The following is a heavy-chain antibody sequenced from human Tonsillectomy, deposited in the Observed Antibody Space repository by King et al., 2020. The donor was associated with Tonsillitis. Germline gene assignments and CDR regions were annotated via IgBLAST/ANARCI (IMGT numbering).Heavy chain of an antibody. Sequence: VQLVESGGGVVQPGRSLRLSCAASGFTFSSYGMHWVRQAPGKGLEWVAVISYDGSNKYYADSVKGRFTISRDNSKNTLYLQMNSLRAEDTAVYYCARDRLLRTTGTVRYWGQGTLVTVSS. CDR2: ISYDGSNK. CDR3: ARDRLLRTTGTVRY. J-gene: IGHJ4*02. CDR1: GFTFSSYG. V-gene: IGHV3-33*05. D-gene: IGHD1-1*01.